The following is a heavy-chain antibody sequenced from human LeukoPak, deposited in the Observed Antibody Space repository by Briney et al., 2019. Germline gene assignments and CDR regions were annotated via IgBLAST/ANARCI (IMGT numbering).Heavy chain of an antibody. V-gene: IGHV4-59*08. J-gene: IGHJ4*02. D-gene: IGHD3-22*01. CDR3: ARQAWTYYYDSSGYYFDY. CDR1: GGSISSYY. CDR2: IYYSGST. Sequence: PSEALSLTCTVSGGSISSYYWSWIRQPPGKGLEWNGYIYYSGSTNYNPSLKSRVTISVDTSKNQFSLKLSSVTAADTAVYYCARQAWTYYYDSSGYYFDYWGQGTLVTVSS.